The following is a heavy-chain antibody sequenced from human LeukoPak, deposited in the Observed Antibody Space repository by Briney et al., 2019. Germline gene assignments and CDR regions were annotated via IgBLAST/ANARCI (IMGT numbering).Heavy chain of an antibody. J-gene: IGHJ4*02. V-gene: IGHV4-4*07. CDR1: GDSLSSSY. Sequence: SETLSLTCTVSGDSLSSSYWSWIRQPAGKGLEWIGRIYSSRSIYNPSLKSRVTMSVDTSKNQFSLKLSSVTAADTAVYYCARAAGRDTTSGLDFDYWGQGILVTVSS. D-gene: IGHD1-26*01. CDR2: IYSSRS. CDR3: ARAAGRDTTSGLDFDY.